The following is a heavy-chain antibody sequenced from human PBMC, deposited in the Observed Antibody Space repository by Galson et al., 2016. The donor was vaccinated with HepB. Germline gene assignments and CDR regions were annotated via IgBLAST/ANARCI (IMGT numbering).Heavy chain of an antibody. CDR3: AREGEGRTLDY. V-gene: IGHV1-3*01. CDR2: INPGTGDK. CDR1: GYTFTNYA. Sequence: SVKVSCKASGYTFTNYAIHWVRQAPAQRLEWMGWINPGTGDKLSSRRLPGKVTLTRDTSATTAYLELTGLTSEDTALFYCAREGEGRTLDYWGQGTLVSVSS. J-gene: IGHJ4*02. D-gene: IGHD3-16*01.